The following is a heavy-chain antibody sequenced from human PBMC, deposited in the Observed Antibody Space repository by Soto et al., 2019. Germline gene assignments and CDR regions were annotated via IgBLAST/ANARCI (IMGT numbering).Heavy chain of an antibody. CDR2: IYYSGST. CDR1: GGSVSSGSYY. J-gene: IGHJ4*02. V-gene: IGHV4-61*01. D-gene: IGHD3-3*01. Sequence: SETLSLTCTVSGGSVSSGSYYWSWIRQPPGKGLESIGYIYYSGSTNYNPSLKSRVTISVDTSKNQFSLKLSSVTAADTAVYYCARVALHLGITIADVWYFDYWGQGTLVTVSS. CDR3: ARVALHLGITIADVWYFDY.